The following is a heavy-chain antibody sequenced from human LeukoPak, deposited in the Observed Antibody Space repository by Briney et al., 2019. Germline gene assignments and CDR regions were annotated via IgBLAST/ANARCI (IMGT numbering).Heavy chain of an antibody. CDR2: ISSGGSPT. CDR3: ARDNSSGWSDFHYYGMDV. D-gene: IGHD6-19*01. V-gene: IGHV3-48*01. CDR1: GFTFSSYS. J-gene: IGHJ6*02. Sequence: PGGSLRLSCAASGFTFSSYSMNWVRQAPGKGLEWISYISSGGSPTYYADSVKGRFVISRDSAKNSLYLRMNSLRAEDTAVYYCARDNSSGWSDFHYYGMDVWGQGTLVTVSS.